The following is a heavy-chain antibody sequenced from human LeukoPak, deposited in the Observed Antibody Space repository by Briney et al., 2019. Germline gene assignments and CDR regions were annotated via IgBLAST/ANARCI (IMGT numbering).Heavy chain of an antibody. J-gene: IGHJ4*02. CDR1: GYTFTGYY. Sequence: GASVKVSCKAAGYTFTGYYMHWVRQAPGQGLEWMGWINPNSGGTNYAQKFQGRVTMTRDTSISTAYMELSRLRSDDTAVYYYARAVHYYDSSGYYYFGYWGQGTLVTVSS. D-gene: IGHD3-22*01. V-gene: IGHV1-2*02. CDR3: ARAVHYYDSSGYYYFGY. CDR2: INPNSGGT.